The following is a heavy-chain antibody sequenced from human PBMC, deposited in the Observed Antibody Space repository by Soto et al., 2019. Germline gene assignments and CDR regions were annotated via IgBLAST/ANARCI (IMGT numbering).Heavy chain of an antibody. CDR1: GFTVSSNY. CDR3: AGPSSGWSAHTGPGYFDL. CDR2: IYSGGST. J-gene: IGHJ2*01. V-gene: IGHV3-53*02. D-gene: IGHD6-19*01. Sequence: EVQLVETGGGLIQPGGSLRLSCAASGFTVSSNYMSWVRQAPGKGLEWVSVIYSGGSTYYADSVKGRFTISRDNSKNTLYLQMNSLRAEVTAVYYCAGPSSGWSAHTGPGYFDLWGRGTLVTVSS.